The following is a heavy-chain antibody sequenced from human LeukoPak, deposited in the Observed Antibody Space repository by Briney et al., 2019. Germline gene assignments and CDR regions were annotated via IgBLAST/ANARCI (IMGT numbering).Heavy chain of an antibody. D-gene: IGHD2-2*02. V-gene: IGHV4-34*01. CDR1: GGSFSGYY. CDR2: INHSGST. Sequence: SETLSLTCAVYGGSFSGYYWSWIRQPPGKGLEWIGEINHSGSTNYNPSLKSRVTISVDTSKNQFSLKLSSVTAADTAVYYCASSLGYCSSTSCYNRIFDYWGQGTQVTVSS. CDR3: ASSLGYCSSTSCYNRIFDY. J-gene: IGHJ4*02.